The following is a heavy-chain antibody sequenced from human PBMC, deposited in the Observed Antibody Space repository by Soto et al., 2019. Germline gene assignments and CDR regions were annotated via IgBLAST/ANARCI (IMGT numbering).Heavy chain of an antibody. CDR2: ISAYNGNT. V-gene: IGHV1-18*01. J-gene: IGHJ6*02. CDR1: GYTFTSYG. D-gene: IGHD2-2*02. Sequence: ASVKVSCKASGYTFTSYGISWVRQAPGQGLEWMGWISAYNGNTNYAQKLQGRVTMTTDTSTSTAYMELRSLRSDDTAVYYCAREDIVVVPAAIRWSQRGYYCYYGMDVWGQGTTVTVSS. CDR3: AREDIVVVPAAIRWSQRGYYCYYGMDV.